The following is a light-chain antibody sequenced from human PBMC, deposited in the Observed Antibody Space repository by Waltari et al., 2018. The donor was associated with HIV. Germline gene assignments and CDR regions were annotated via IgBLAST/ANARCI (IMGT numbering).Light chain of an antibody. Sequence: QSALTQPAPAAGSPVQPITITCTGTSSEAGRYNYVCWYQQHPGKAPNLMLYDVSNRPTGVSNRCAGSKSGNTASLTISGLQAEDEADYYCSSYTSSSTLVLFGGGTKLTVL. V-gene: IGLV2-14*01. CDR2: DVS. J-gene: IGLJ2*01. CDR3: SSYTSSSTLVL. CDR1: SSEAGRYNY.